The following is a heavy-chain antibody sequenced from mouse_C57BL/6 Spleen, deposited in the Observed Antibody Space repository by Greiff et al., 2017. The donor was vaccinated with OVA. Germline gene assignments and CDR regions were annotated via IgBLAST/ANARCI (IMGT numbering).Heavy chain of an antibody. CDR1: GYSITSGYY. CDR2: ISYDGSN. V-gene: IGHV3-6*01. CDR3: ARDRQLRVFLYAMDY. D-gene: IGHD3-2*02. J-gene: IGHJ4*01. Sequence: EVKLMESGPGLVKPSQSLSLTCSVTGYSITSGYYWNWIRQFPGNKLEWMGYISYDGSNNYNPSLKNRISITRDTSKNQFFLKLNSVTTEDTATYYCARDRQLRVFLYAMDYWGQGTSVTVSS.